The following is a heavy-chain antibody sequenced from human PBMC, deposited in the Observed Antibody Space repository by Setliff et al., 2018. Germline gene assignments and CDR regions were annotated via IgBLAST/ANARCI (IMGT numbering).Heavy chain of an antibody. Sequence: GGSLRLSCAASGFTFSSYWMSWVRQAPGKGLEWVADIKQDGSEKYYVDSVKGRFTISRDNAKNSLYLQMNSLRAEDTAVYYCARVNAYNWFDPWGQGTLVTVSS. D-gene: IGHD3-16*01. CDR3: ARVNAYNWFDP. CDR1: GFTFSSYW. V-gene: IGHV3-7*01. CDR2: IKQDGSEK. J-gene: IGHJ5*02.